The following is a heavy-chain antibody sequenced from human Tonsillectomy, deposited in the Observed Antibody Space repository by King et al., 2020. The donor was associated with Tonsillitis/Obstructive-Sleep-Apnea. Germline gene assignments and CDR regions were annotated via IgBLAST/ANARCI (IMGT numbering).Heavy chain of an antibody. J-gene: IGHJ4*02. D-gene: IGHD3-3*01. CDR1: GFSLTSTGVG. CDR3: AHSPLLRFLPRAYYFDY. CDR2: IFWDDDR. V-gene: IGHV2-5*02. Sequence: TLKESGPTLVKPTQTLTLTCTFSGFSLTSTGVGLGWIRQPPGKALEWLALIFWDDDRRYSPSLKSRRTITKDTSKNQVVLTMTNVDPVDTATYYCAHSPLLRFLPRAYYFDYWGQGTLVSVSS.